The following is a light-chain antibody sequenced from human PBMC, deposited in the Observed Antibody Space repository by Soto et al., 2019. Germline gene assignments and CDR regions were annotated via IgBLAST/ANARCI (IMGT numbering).Light chain of an antibody. V-gene: IGKV3-11*01. Sequence: EIVLTQSPATLSLSPGERATLSCRASQSVSSYLAWYQQKPGQAPRLLIYDASNRATGIPARFSGSGSGTDFTLSFSSLEPEDFAVYYCQQRSNWPTFDQWTRPET. CDR3: QQRSNWPT. J-gene: IGKJ5*01. CDR2: DAS. CDR1: QSVSSY.